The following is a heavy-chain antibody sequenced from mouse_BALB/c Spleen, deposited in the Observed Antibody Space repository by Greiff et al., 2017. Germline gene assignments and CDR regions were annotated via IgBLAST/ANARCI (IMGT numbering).Heavy chain of an antibody. J-gene: IGHJ4*01. V-gene: IGHV5-9-4*01. Sequence: EVHLVESGGGLVKPGGSLKLSCAASGFTFSSYAMSWVRQSPEKRLEWVAEISSGGSYTYYPDTVTGRFTISRDNAKNTLYLEMSSLRSEDTAMYYCARDGDGSRGDYAMDYWGQGTSVTVSS. D-gene: IGHD1-1*01. CDR1: GFTFSSYA. CDR2: ISSGGSYT. CDR3: ARDGDGSRGDYAMDY.